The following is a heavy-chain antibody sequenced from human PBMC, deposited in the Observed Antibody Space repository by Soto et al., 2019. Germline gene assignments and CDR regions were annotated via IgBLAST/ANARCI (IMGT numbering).Heavy chain of an antibody. D-gene: IGHD3-3*01. CDR3: AVCRDFSNYYFDS. CDR1: GGSIRSDDYH. V-gene: IGHV4-30-4*01. J-gene: IGHJ4*02. CDR2: IYYTGST. Sequence: SETLSLTCTVSGGSIRSDDYHWSWIRQPPGKGLEWIGYIYYTGSTYYNPSLKSRINISGDTSKNQFSLKLSSVTAADTAVYYCAVCRDFSNYYFDSWGQGTLVTVSS.